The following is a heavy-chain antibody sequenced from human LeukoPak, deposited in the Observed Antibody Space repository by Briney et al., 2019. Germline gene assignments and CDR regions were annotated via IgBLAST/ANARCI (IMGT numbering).Heavy chain of an antibody. Sequence: SQTLSLTCAISGDSVSSKSAAWNWIGQSPSRGLEWLGRTYYRSKWYNEYAVSVKSRVTIKPDTSKNQFSLQLNSVTPEDTAVYYCARLATKEGRDYWGQGTLVTVSS. CDR3: ARLATKEGRDY. CDR2: TYYRSKWYN. D-gene: IGHD1-1*01. V-gene: IGHV6-1*01. CDR1: GDSVSSKSAA. J-gene: IGHJ4*02.